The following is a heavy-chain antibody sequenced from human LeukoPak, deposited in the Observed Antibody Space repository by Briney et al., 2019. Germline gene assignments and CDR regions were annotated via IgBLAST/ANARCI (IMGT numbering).Heavy chain of an antibody. CDR1: GFTFSSYG. V-gene: IGHV3-33*01. D-gene: IGHD2-2*01. Sequence: GGSLRLSCAASGFTFSSYGMHWVRQAPGKGLEWVAVIWYDGSNKYYADSVKGRFTISRDNSKNTLYLQMNSLRAEDTAVYYCAGVLWGMQSAHFDYWGQGTLVTVSS. CDR3: AGVLWGMQSAHFDY. J-gene: IGHJ4*02. CDR2: IWYDGSNK.